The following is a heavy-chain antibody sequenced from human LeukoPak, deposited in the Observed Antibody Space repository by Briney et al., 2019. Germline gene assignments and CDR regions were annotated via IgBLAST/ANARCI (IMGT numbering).Heavy chain of an antibody. V-gene: IGHV3-7*01. Sequence: GGSLRLSCAASGFTFSSYWMSWVRQAPGKGLEWVANIKQDGSEKYYVDSVKGRFTISRDNAKNSLYLQMNSLRAEDTAVYYCARDPSYSSLRGYFDYWGQGTLVTVSS. CDR2: IKQDGSEK. D-gene: IGHD6-19*01. CDR3: ARDPSYSSLRGYFDY. CDR1: GFTFSSYW. J-gene: IGHJ4*02.